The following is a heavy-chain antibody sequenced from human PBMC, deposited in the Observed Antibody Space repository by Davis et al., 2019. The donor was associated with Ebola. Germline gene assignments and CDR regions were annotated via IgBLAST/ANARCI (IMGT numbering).Heavy chain of an antibody. J-gene: IGHJ6*03. D-gene: IGHD6-25*01. CDR2: IDPEDGET. CDR3: ATDNPQNVASIPIPAAGTHVSDYYCMDV. CDR1: GYTLAELS. V-gene: IGHV1-24*01. Sequence: ALVKVSCKVSGYTLAELSIHWVRQAPGKGLEWMGGIDPEDGETKYAQKFQGRVTLTEDTSADTAYLELSSLTPEDTAVYYCATDNPQNVASIPIPAAGTHVSDYYCMDVWGTGTTVTVSS.